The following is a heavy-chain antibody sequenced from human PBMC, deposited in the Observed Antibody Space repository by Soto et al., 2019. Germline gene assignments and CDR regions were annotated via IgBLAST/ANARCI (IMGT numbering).Heavy chain of an antibody. CDR2: VKDGGHT. Sequence: QVQLQQWGAGLLKPSETLSLNCAVTGGYLSGYYWSWIRQPPGKGLEWIGEVKDGGHTNYSPSLRGRVTRSSDTSNNQFSLRLNSVTAADTGVYYCARGQEGVAATHWDQGSLVTVSS. D-gene: IGHD6-25*01. V-gene: IGHV4-34*01. CDR3: ARGQEGVAATH. J-gene: IGHJ4*02. CDR1: GGYLSGYY.